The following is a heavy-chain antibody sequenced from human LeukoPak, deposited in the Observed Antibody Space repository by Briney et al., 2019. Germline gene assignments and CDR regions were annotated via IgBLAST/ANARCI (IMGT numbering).Heavy chain of an antibody. J-gene: IGHJ5*02. CDR3: ARDRLWFGGFDP. D-gene: IGHD3-10*01. Sequence: PSETLSLTCTVSGGPISNYYWSWIRQPARKGLEWIGRIYTSGSTNYNPSLKSRVTMSVDTSKNQFSLKLTPVTAADTAVYYCARDRLWFGGFDPWGQGTLVTVSS. V-gene: IGHV4-4*07. CDR2: IYTSGST. CDR1: GGPISNYY.